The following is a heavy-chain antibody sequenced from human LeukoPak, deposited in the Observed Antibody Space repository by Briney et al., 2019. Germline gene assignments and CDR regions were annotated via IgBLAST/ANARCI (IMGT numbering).Heavy chain of an antibody. Sequence: NPGGSLSLSCAASGFTFSSYTMNWVRQAPGKGLEWVSSIISSSRYIYYADSVKGRFTISRDNTQNSLYLQMNSLRAEDTAVYYCARKIQNAFDIWGQGTMVTVSS. V-gene: IGHV3-21*01. D-gene: IGHD5-18*01. CDR1: GFTFSSYT. CDR2: IISSSRYI. J-gene: IGHJ3*02. CDR3: ARKIQNAFDI.